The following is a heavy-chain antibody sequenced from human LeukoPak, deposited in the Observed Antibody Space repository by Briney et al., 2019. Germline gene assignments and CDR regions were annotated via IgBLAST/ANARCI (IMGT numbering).Heavy chain of an antibody. J-gene: IGHJ6*03. CDR2: IYYSGST. V-gene: IGHV4-39*07. Sequence: PSETLSLTCTVSGGSISSDNYYWGWIRQPPGKGLEFIGSIYYSGSTYYNPSLKSRVTISVDTSKNQFSLKLSSVTAADTAVYYCARAGSSSWQPYYYYYYMDVWGKGTTVTVSS. CDR1: GGSISSDNYY. CDR3: ARAGSSSWQPYYYYYYMDV. D-gene: IGHD6-13*01.